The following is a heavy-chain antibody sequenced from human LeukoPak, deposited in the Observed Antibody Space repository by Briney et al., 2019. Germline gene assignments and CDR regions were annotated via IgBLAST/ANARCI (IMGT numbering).Heavy chain of an antibody. Sequence: AGGSLRLSCAASGFTFSSYAMSWVRQAPGKGLEWVSAISGSGGSTYYADSVKGRFTISRDNSKNTLYLQMNSLRAEDTAVYYCAKGYCSGGSCYFGAFDIWGQGTMVTVSS. J-gene: IGHJ3*02. CDR1: GFTFSSYA. CDR3: AKGYCSGGSCYFGAFDI. CDR2: ISGSGGST. D-gene: IGHD2-15*01. V-gene: IGHV3-23*01.